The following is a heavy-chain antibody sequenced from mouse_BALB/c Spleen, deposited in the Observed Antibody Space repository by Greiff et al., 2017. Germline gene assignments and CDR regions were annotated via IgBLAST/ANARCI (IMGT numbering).Heavy chain of an antibody. J-gene: IGHJ3*01. CDR2: IDPANGNT. CDR3: ASRGLYYGSSLLAY. CDR1: GFNIKDTY. Sequence: VQLKESGAELVKPGASVKLSYTASGFNIKDTYMHWVKQRPEQGLEWIGRIDPANGNTKYDPKFQGKATITADTSSNTAYLQLSSLTSEDTAVYYCASRGLYYGSSLLAYWGQGTLVTVSA. V-gene: IGHV14-3*02. D-gene: IGHD1-1*01.